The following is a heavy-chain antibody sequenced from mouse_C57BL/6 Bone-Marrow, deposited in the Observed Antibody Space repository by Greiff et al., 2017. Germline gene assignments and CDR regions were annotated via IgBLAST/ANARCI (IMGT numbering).Heavy chain of an antibody. Sequence: EVMLVESGGDLVKPGGSLKLSCAASGFPFSSYGLSWVRPTPDKRLEWVATISSGGSYTYYPDSVKGRFTISRDNAKNTLYLQMSSLKSEDTAMYYCARLSPFAYWGQGTLVTVSA. CDR1: GFPFSSYG. D-gene: IGHD6-2*01. V-gene: IGHV5-6*02. CDR3: ARLSPFAY. J-gene: IGHJ3*01. CDR2: ISSGGSYT.